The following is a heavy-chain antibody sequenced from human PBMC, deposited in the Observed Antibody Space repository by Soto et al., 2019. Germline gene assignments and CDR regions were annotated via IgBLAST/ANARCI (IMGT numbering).Heavy chain of an antibody. J-gene: IGHJ6*02. V-gene: IGHV1-18*04. CDR3: ARDQGFLEWSTAYYYGMDV. CDR2: ISAYNGNT. Sequence: ASVKVSCKASGYTFTSYGISWVRQAPGQGLEWMGWISAYNGNTNYAQKLQDRVTMTTDTSTSTAYMELRSLRSDDTAVYYCARDQGFLEWSTAYYYGMDVWGQGTTVTVSS. D-gene: IGHD3-3*01. CDR1: GYTFTSYG.